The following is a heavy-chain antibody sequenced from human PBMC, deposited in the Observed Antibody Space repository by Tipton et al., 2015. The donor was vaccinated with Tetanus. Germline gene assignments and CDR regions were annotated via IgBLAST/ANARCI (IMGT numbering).Heavy chain of an antibody. J-gene: IGHJ6*02. CDR3: VRGQVSAMDV. V-gene: IGHV6-1*01. Sequence: GLVKPSQTLSLTCAISGDSVSRNNIAWNWIRQSPSRGLKWLGRTYYASKWVNNYAASVKSRLNINPDTSKNQFSLHLSSVTPEDSAVYYCVRGQVSAMDVWGQGTTVIVSS. CDR1: GDSVSRNNIA. CDR2: TYYASKWVN.